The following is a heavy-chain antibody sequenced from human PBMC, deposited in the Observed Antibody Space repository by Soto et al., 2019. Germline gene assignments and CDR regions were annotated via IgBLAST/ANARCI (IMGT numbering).Heavy chain of an antibody. CDR3: AKVREMATIPAPFDY. CDR2: ISGSGGST. D-gene: IGHD5-12*01. J-gene: IGHJ4*02. Sequence: HPGGSLRLSCAASGFTFSSYAMSWVRQAPGKGLEWVSAISGSGGSTYYADSVKGRFTISRDNSKNTLYLQMNSLRAEDTAVYYCAKVREMATIPAPFDYWGQGTLVTVSS. V-gene: IGHV3-23*01. CDR1: GFTFSSYA.